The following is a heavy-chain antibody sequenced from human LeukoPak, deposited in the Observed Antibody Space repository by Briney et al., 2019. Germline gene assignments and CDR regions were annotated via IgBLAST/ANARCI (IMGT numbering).Heavy chain of an antibody. D-gene: IGHD6-19*01. J-gene: IGHJ4*02. CDR3: ARRGRAVAGPFDY. CDR1: GGTFSSYA. CDR2: IIPIFGTA. Sequence: AASVKVSCKASGGTFSSYAISWVRQAPGQGLEWMGGIIPIFGTANYAQKFQGRVTITADESTSTAYMELSSLRSEDTAVYYCARRGRAVAGPFDYWGQGTLVTVSS. V-gene: IGHV1-69*13.